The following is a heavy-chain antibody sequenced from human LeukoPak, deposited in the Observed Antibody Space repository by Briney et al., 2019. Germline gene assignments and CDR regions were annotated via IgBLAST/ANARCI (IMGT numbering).Heavy chain of an antibody. CDR1: GFTFSSYA. CDR2: ISYDGSNK. Sequence: GGSLRLSCAASGFTFSSYAMHWVRQAPGKGLEWVAVISYDGSNKYYADSVKGRFTISRDNSKNTLYLQMNSLRAEDTAVYYCAANYYDILTGYPGDYWGQETLVIVSS. D-gene: IGHD3-9*01. V-gene: IGHV3-30*01. J-gene: IGHJ4*02. CDR3: AANYYDILTGYPGDY.